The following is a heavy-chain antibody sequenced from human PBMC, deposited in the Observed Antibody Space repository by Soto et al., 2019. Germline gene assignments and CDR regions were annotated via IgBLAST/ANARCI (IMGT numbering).Heavy chain of an antibody. V-gene: IGHV3-23*01. Sequence: PGGSLRLSCAASGFTFSSYAMSWVRQAPGKGLEWVSAISGSGGSTYYADSVKGRFTISRDNSKNTLYLQMNSLRAEDTAVYYCAKSNYYYGSGSYSASHYYYYYGMDVWGQGTTVTVSS. CDR1: GFTFSSYA. J-gene: IGHJ6*02. CDR2: ISGSGGST. CDR3: AKSNYYYGSGSYSASHYYYYYGMDV. D-gene: IGHD3-10*01.